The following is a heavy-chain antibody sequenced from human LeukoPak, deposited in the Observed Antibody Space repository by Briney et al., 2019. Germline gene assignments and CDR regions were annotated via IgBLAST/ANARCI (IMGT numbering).Heavy chain of an antibody. Sequence: KPSETLSLTCAVSGGSFSANCWSWIRQPPGGGLEWIAEIYPSGATQYNPSLTGRVTISADRSKSQFSLRLSSVTAADTAVYYCAGYQLWFQNDVWGQGTLVTVSS. CDR2: IYPSGAT. J-gene: IGHJ4*02. V-gene: IGHV4-34*01. CDR3: AGYQLWFQNDV. CDR1: GGSFSANC. D-gene: IGHD3-22*01.